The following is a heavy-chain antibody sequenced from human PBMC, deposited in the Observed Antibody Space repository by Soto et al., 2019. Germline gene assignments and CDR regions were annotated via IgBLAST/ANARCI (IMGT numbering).Heavy chain of an antibody. D-gene: IGHD2-21*02. CDR1: GFTFTDYW. Sequence: GGSLRLSCAASGFTFTDYWTHWVRQAPGKGLVWVSRINSDETIISYADSVKGRFTISRDNAKNTLYLQMSSLRVEDTALYYCVCFECGRTAVVTAMEANDYWGQGTLVTVSS. CDR2: INSDETII. J-gene: IGHJ4*02. V-gene: IGHV3-74*01. CDR3: VCFECGRTAVVTAMEANDY.